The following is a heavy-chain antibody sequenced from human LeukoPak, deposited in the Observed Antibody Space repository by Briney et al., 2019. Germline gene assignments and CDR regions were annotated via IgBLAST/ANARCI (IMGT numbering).Heavy chain of an antibody. Sequence: GGSLRVSCAASGFIFSNYGMNWVRQAPGKGLEWVAAISASGSATSYADSVRGRFTISRDNSKSTTYLQMNSLRAEDTAVFYCAKGGKWDVTPFDYWGQGTLVTVSS. CDR2: ISASGSAT. J-gene: IGHJ4*02. V-gene: IGHV3-23*01. CDR1: GFIFSNYG. CDR3: AKGGKWDVTPFDY. D-gene: IGHD1-26*01.